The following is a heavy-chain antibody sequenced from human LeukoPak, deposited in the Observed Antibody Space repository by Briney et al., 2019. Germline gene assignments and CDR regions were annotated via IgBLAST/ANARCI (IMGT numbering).Heavy chain of an antibody. CDR1: GYTFTSYD. V-gene: IGHV1-69*05. D-gene: IGHD5-18*01. Sequence: ASVKVSCKASGYTFTSYDINWVRQATGQGLEWMGRIIPIFGTANYAQKFQGRVTITTDESTSTAYMELSSLRSEDTAVYYCAREGRGYSYGQVESWFDPWGQGTLVTVSS. J-gene: IGHJ5*02. CDR2: IIPIFGTA. CDR3: AREGRGYSYGQVESWFDP.